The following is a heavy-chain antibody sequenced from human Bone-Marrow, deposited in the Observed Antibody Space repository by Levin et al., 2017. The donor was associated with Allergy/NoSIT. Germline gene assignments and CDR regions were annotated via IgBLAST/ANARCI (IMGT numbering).Heavy chain of an antibody. CDR3: ARATPVVTDPTGADY. D-gene: IGHD2-21*02. Sequence: GGSLRLSCAASGFTFSSYWMHWVRQAPGEGLVWVSRINSDGGSTTYADSVKGRFTISRDNAENTLYLQMNSLRAEDTAVYYCARATPVVTDPTGADYWGQGTLVTVS. V-gene: IGHV3-74*01. CDR1: GFTFSSYW. J-gene: IGHJ4*02. CDR2: INSDGGST.